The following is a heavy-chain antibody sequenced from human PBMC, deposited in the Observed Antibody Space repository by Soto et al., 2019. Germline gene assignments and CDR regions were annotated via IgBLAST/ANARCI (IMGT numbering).Heavy chain of an antibody. V-gene: IGHV4-34*01. CDR2: INHSGST. Sequence: PSETLSLTCAVYGGSFSGYYWSWIRQPPGKGLEWIGEINHSGSTNYNPSLKSRVTISVDTSKNQFSLKLSSVTAADTAVYYCSRARRLDIVATNDYYYMDVWGKGTTVTVSS. J-gene: IGHJ6*03. D-gene: IGHD5-12*01. CDR3: SRARRLDIVATNDYYYMDV. CDR1: GGSFSGYY.